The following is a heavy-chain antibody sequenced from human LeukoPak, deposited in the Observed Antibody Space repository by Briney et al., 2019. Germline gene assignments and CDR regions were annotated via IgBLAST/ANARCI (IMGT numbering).Heavy chain of an antibody. J-gene: IGHJ4*02. CDR2: IDYTGRT. V-gene: IGHV4-39*07. CDR1: GGSISTSGYY. Sequence: SETLSLTCTVSGGSISTSGYYWGWIRQPPGMGLEWIGTIDYTGRTYYGSSLKSRVTIPLETSKTQFSLRVSSVTAADTAVYYCVRDRGNHVTDHWGQGTLVTVSS. D-gene: IGHD1-14*01. CDR3: VRDRGNHVTDH.